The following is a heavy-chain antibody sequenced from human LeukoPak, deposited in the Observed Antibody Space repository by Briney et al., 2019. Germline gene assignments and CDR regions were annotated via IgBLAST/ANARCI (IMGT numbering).Heavy chain of an antibody. Sequence: GASVKVSCKASGYTFTSYDINWVRQATGQGLEWMGWMNPNSGNTGYAQKFQGRVTITRNTSISTAYMELSSLRSEDTAVYYCARSYGYDSKGGNDAFDIWGQGTMVTVSS. CDR1: GYTFTSYD. V-gene: IGHV1-8*01. CDR2: MNPNSGNT. D-gene: IGHD3-22*01. CDR3: ARSYGYDSKGGNDAFDI. J-gene: IGHJ3*02.